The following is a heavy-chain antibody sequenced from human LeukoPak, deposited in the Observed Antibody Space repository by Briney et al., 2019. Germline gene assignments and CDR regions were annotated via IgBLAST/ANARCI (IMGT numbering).Heavy chain of an antibody. J-gene: IGHJ5*02. CDR3: ARQGRSGSYSAFSWFDP. CDR1: GYIFTSYF. D-gene: IGHD3-22*01. Sequence: ASVKVSCKASGYIFTSYFMHWVRQAPGQGLEWMGLINPSGGSTRYAQKFQGRVTMTRDMSTNTVYMELSSLRSEDTAVYYCARQGRSGSYSAFSWFDPWGQGTLVTVSS. CDR2: INPSGGST. V-gene: IGHV1-46*01.